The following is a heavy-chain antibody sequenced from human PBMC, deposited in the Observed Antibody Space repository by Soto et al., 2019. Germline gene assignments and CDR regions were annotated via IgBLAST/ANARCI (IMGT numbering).Heavy chain of an antibody. V-gene: IGHV3-30*18. J-gene: IGHJ6*02. Sequence: GGSLRLSCAASGFTFSSYGMHWVRQAPGKGLEWVAVISYDGSNKYYADSVKGRFTISRDNSKNTLYLQMNSLRAEGTAVYYCAKALRGYSYGYYYYYGMDVWGQGTTVTAP. CDR3: AKALRGYSYGYYYYYGMDV. CDR2: ISYDGSNK. D-gene: IGHD5-18*01. CDR1: GFTFSSYG.